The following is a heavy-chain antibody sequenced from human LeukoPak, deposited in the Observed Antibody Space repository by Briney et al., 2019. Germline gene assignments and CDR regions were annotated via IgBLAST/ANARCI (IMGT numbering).Heavy chain of an antibody. Sequence: PSETLSLTCTVSGGSISSYYWSWIRQPPGKGLEWIGYIYYSGSTNYNPSLKSRVTISVDTSKNQFSLKLSSVTAAGTAVYYCARGLKDIVVVVAATPRPNWFDPWGQGTLVTVSS. CDR3: ARGLKDIVVVVAATPRPNWFDP. D-gene: IGHD2-15*01. CDR2: IYYSGST. V-gene: IGHV4-59*12. CDR1: GGSISSYY. J-gene: IGHJ5*02.